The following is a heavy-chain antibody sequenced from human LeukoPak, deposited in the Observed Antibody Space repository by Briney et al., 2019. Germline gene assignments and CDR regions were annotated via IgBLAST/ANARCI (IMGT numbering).Heavy chain of an antibody. CDR1: GFTFSNSW. Sequence: GGSLRLSCAASGFTFSNSWMRWFRQAPGKGLEWVAFIKEDGSEKNYVESVKGRFTISRDNAKNSLYLQMNSLRVEDTAVYYCARGHWWVDPWGQGTLVTVSS. J-gene: IGHJ5*02. V-gene: IGHV3-7*01. CDR3: ARGHWWVDP. CDR2: IKEDGSEK.